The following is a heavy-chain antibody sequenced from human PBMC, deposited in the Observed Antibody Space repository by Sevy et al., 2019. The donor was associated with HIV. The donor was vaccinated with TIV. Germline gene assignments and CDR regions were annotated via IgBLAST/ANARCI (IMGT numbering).Heavy chain of an antibody. J-gene: IGHJ4*02. CDR1: GFTFSSYE. D-gene: IGHD3-10*01. CDR2: ISSSGSTI. CDR3: AREGITMALDY. V-gene: IGHV3-48*03. Sequence: GGSLRLSCAASGFTFSSYEMNWVRQAPGKGLEWVSYISSSGSTIYYADSMRGRFTISRNNAKNSQYLQMNSLRAEDTALYYCAREGITMALDYWGQGTLVTVSS.